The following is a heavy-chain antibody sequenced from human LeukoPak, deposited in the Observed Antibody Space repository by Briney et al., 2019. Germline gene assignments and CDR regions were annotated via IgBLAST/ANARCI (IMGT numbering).Heavy chain of an antibody. CDR1: GGSISSSSYY. J-gene: IGHJ5*02. Sequence: SETLSLTCTVSGGSISSSSYYWGWIRQPPGKGLEWIGSIYYSGSTYYNPSLKSRVTISVDTSKNQFSLKLSSVTAADTAVYYCASSTANWFDPWGQGTLVTVSS. CDR3: ASSTANWFDP. V-gene: IGHV4-39*07. D-gene: IGHD2-2*01. CDR2: IYYSGST.